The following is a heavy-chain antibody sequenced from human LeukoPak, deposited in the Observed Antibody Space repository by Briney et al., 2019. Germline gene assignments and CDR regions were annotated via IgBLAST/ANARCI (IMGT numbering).Heavy chain of an antibody. CDR3: ARLGGYYFDY. J-gene: IGHJ4*02. CDR1: GGSISGYY. V-gene: IGHV4-59*01. CDR2: IYYSGST. Sequence: PSETLSLTCTVSGGSISGYYWSWIRQPPGKGLEWIGYIYYSGSTNYNPSLKSRVTLSLDTSKKQFSLRLTSVTAADAAVYYCARLGGYYFDYWGQGTLVAVSS. D-gene: IGHD3-22*01.